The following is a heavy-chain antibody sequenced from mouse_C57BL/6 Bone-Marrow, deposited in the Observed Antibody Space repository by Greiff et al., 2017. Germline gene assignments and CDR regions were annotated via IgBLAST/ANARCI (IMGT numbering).Heavy chain of an antibody. J-gene: IGHJ1*03. D-gene: IGHD2-5*01. V-gene: IGHV1-63*01. Sequence: QVQLQQSGAELVRPGTSVKMSCKASGYTFTNYWIGWAKQRPGHGLEWIGDIYPGGGYTNYNEKFKGKATLTADKSSSTAYMQFSSLTSGDSAIYYCAVYSNWYFDVWGTGTTVTVSS. CDR2: IYPGGGYT. CDR3: AVYSNWYFDV. CDR1: GYTFTNYW.